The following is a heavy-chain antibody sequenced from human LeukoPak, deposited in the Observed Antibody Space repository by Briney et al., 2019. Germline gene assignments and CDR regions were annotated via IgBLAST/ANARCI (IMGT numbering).Heavy chain of an antibody. J-gene: IGHJ4*02. CDR1: GFIVSSNY. CDR3: ARGAAAGDY. Sequence: SGGSLRLSCAASGFIVSSNYMSWVRQAPGKGLEWVSSISRSTSYIYYADSVKGRFTISRDNAKNSLYLQMSSLRVEDTAVYYCARGAAAGDYWGQGTLVTVSS. D-gene: IGHD6-13*01. CDR2: ISRSTSYI. V-gene: IGHV3-21*01.